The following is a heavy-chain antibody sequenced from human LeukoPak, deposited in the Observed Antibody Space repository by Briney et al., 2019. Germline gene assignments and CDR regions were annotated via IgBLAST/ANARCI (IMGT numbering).Heavy chain of an antibody. J-gene: IGHJ4*02. CDR2: IIGSGGST. CDR3: AKDANYYYDGSGYWPH. Sequence: GGSLRLSCAASGFTFSSYAMSWVRQAPGKGLEWVSAIIGSGGSTYYADSVKGRFTISRDDSKNTRYLQMNSLRAEDTAAYYCAKDANYYYDGSGYWPHWGQGTLVTVSS. CDR1: GFTFSSYA. D-gene: IGHD3-22*01. V-gene: IGHV3-23*01.